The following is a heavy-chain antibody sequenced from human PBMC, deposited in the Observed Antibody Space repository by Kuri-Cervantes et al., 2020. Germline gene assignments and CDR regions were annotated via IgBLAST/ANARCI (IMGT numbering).Heavy chain of an antibody. Sequence: ASVKVSCKASGYTFTSYYMHWVRQAPGQGLEWMGIINPSGGSTSYAQKFQGRVTMTRDTSTSTVYMELSSLRSGDTAVYYCAMGIQYYYDSSGYHSWFDPWGQGTLVTVSS. CDR1: GYTFTSYY. V-gene: IGHV1-46*01. CDR3: AMGIQYYYDSSGYHSWFDP. CDR2: INPSGGST. J-gene: IGHJ5*02. D-gene: IGHD3-22*01.